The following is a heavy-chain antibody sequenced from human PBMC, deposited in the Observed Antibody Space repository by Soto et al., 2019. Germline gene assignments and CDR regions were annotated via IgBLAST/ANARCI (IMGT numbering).Heavy chain of an antibody. D-gene: IGHD3-10*01. Sequence: ASVKVSCKASGGTFSSYTISWVRQAPGQGLEWMGRIIPILGIANYAQKFQGRVTITADKSTSTAYMELSSLRSEDTAVYYCATAYGSGSYSLFWGQGTLVTVSS. CDR1: GGTFSSYT. CDR3: ATAYGSGSYSLF. CDR2: IIPILGIA. J-gene: IGHJ4*02. V-gene: IGHV1-69*02.